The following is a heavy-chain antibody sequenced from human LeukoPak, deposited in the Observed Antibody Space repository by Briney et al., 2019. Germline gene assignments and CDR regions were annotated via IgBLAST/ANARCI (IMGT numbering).Heavy chain of an antibody. CDR2: ISSSSSYI. CDR1: GFTFSSYS. D-gene: IGHD6-6*01. V-gene: IGHV3-21*01. J-gene: IGHJ4*02. Sequence: TGGSLRLSCAASGFTFSSYSMNWVRQAPGKGLEWVSSISSSSSYIYYADSVKGRFTISRDNAKNSLYPQMNSLRAEDTAVYYCARDSQLVGVFDYWGQGTLVTVSS. CDR3: ARDSQLVGVFDY.